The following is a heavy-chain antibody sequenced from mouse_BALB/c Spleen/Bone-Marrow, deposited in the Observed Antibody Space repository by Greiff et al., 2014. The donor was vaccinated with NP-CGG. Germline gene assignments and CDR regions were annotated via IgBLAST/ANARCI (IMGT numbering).Heavy chain of an antibody. CDR1: GFNIKDTY. Sequence: DVQLQESGAELVKPGASVKLSCTASGFNIKDTYMHWVKQRPEQGLEWIGRIDPANGNTEYDPKFQGKATITADTSSNTAYLQLSSLTSEDTAVYYCARLITTDYWGQGTTLTVSS. D-gene: IGHD2-4*01. V-gene: IGHV14-3*02. CDR2: IDPANGNT. J-gene: IGHJ2*01. CDR3: ARLITTDY.